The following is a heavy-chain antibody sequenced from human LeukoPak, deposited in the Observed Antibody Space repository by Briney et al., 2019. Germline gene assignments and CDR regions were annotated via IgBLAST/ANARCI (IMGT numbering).Heavy chain of an antibody. V-gene: IGHV4-39*07. J-gene: IGHJ5*02. D-gene: IGHD5-18*01. Sequence: SETLSLTCTVSGGSISSSSYYWGWIRQPPGKGLEWIGSIYYSGSTYYNPSLKSRVTISVDTSKNQFSLKLSSATAADTAVYYCARGVRSYGLCWFDPWGQGTLVTVSS. CDR1: GGSISSSSYY. CDR3: ARGVRSYGLCWFDP. CDR2: IYYSGST.